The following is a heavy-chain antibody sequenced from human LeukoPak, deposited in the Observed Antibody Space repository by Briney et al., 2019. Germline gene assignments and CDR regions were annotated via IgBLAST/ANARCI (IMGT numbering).Heavy chain of an antibody. V-gene: IGHV1-69*05. J-gene: IGHJ4*02. D-gene: IGHD2-2*01. CDR1: GGTFSSYA. CDR2: IIPIFGTA. CDR3: ARSDCSSTICYQDY. Sequence: SVKVSCKASGGTFSSYAISWVRQAPGQGLEWTGRIIPIFGTANYAQKFQGRVTMTTDTSTSTAYMELRSLRSDDTAVYYCARSDCSSTICYQDYWGQGTLVTVSS.